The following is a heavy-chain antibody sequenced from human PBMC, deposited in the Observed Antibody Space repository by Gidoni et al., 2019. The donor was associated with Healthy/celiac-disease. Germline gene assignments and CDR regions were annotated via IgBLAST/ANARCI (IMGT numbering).Heavy chain of an antibody. V-gene: IGHV3-48*01. CDR2: ISSSSSTI. CDR3: ARDQGITMVRGVPDY. D-gene: IGHD3-10*01. CDR1: GFTFSSYS. Sequence: ELQLVESGGGLVQPGGSLSLSCAASGFTFSSYSMNWVRQAPGKGLELVSYISSSSSTIYYADSVKGRFTISRDNAKNSLYLQMNSLRAEDTAVYYCARDQGITMVRGVPDYWGQGTLVTVSS. J-gene: IGHJ4*02.